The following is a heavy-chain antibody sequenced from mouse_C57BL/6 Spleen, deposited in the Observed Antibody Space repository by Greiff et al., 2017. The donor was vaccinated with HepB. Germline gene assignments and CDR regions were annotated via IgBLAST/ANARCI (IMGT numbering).Heavy chain of an antibody. CDR3: ARGTLMDY. Sequence: VQLQQSGAELVMPGASVKLSCKASGYTFTSYWMHWVKQRPGQGLEWIGEIDPSDSYTNYNQKFKGKSTLTVDKSSSTAYMQLSSLTSEDSAVYYCARGTLMDYWGQGTSVTVSS. D-gene: IGHD3-3*01. V-gene: IGHV1-69*01. J-gene: IGHJ4*01. CDR2: IDPSDSYT. CDR1: GYTFTSYW.